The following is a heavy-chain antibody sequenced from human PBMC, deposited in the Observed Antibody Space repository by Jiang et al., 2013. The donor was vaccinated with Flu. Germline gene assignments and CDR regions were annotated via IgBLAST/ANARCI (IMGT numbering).Heavy chain of an antibody. V-gene: IGHV4-34*01. D-gene: IGHD1-26*01. CDR1: GGSFSGYY. J-gene: IGHJ4*02. CDR2: INHSGST. Sequence: LKPSETLSLTCAVYGGSFSGYYWSWIRQPPGKGLEWIGEINHSGSTNYNPSLKSRVTISVDTSKNQFSLKLSSVTAADTAVYYCARGPRWGGSYFLIWGQGTLVTVSS. CDR3: ARGPRWGGSYFLI.